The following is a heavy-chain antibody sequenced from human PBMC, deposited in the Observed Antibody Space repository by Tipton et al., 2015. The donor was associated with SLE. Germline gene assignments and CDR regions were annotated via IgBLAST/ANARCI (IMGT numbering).Heavy chain of an antibody. V-gene: IGHV4-4*07. D-gene: IGHD6-13*01. Sequence: TLSLTCTVSGGSINSFYWTWVRQPAGKGLEWIGHFHSSGILNYNPSLKSRVTMSGDTSKNQFSLRLSSVTAADAAVYFCARESRYSSNWLNAFDVWGQGTMVNVSS. J-gene: IGHJ3*01. CDR3: ARESRYSSNWLNAFDV. CDR1: GGSINSFY. CDR2: FHSSGIL.